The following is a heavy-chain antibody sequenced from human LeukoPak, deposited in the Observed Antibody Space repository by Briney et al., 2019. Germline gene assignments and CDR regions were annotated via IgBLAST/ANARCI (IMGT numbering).Heavy chain of an antibody. CDR1: GFTVSSNY. D-gene: IGHD4-17*01. V-gene: IGHV3-53*01. Sequence: PGGSLRLSCAASGFTVSSNYMSWVRQAPGKGLEWVSVIYSVGSTFYADSVKGRFTISRDNAKNSLYLQMNSLRAGDTAVYYCARGRRGDYRRGAFDIWGQGTMVTVSS. CDR3: ARGRRGDYRRGAFDI. J-gene: IGHJ3*02. CDR2: IYSVGST.